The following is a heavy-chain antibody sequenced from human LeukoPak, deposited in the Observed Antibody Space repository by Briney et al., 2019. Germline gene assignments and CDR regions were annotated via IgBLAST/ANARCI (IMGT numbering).Heavy chain of an antibody. J-gene: IGHJ4*02. CDR1: GGSISSYY. D-gene: IGHD1-26*01. CDR3: ARGRWSGSYDY. CDR2: IYYSGST. V-gene: IGHV4-59*06. Sequence: PSETLSLTCTVSGGSISSYYWSWIRQHPGKGLEWIGYIYYSGSTYYNPSLKSRVTISVDTSKNQFSLKLSSVTAADTAVYYCARGRWSGSYDYWGQGTLVTVSS.